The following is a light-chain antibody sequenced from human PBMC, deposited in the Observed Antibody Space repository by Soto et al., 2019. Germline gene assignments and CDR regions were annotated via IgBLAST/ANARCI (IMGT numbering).Light chain of an antibody. CDR1: QSVSSN. CDR3: QHYDGSPLT. J-gene: IGKJ4*01. Sequence: EIVMTQSPATLSVSPGERATLSCRASQSVSSNLAWYQQKPGQAPRLLIYGASTRATGIPARFSGSGSGTEFTLTISSLQSEDFAVYYCQHYDGSPLTFGGGTKVEIK. V-gene: IGKV3-15*01. CDR2: GAS.